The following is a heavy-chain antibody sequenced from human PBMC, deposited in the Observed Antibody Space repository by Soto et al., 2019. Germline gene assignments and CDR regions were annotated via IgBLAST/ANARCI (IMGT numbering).Heavy chain of an antibody. J-gene: IGHJ5*02. CDR1: GFTFSSYG. Sequence: GSLRLSCAASGFTFSSYGMHWVRQAPGKGLEWVAVISYDGSNKYYADSVKGRFTISRDNSKNTLYLQMNSLRAEDTAVYYCAKDGITMVRGVNWFDPWGQGTLVTVSS. CDR2: ISYDGSNK. D-gene: IGHD3-10*01. CDR3: AKDGITMVRGVNWFDP. V-gene: IGHV3-30*18.